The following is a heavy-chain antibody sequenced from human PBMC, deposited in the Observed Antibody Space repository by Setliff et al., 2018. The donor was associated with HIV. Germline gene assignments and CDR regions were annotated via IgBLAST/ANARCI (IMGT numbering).Heavy chain of an antibody. J-gene: IGHJ4*02. CDR2: INHSGNT. CDR3: ARHRASSSGFPLDF. CDR1: GDSIGSNTFY. D-gene: IGHD6-6*01. V-gene: IGHV4-39*01. Sequence: SETLSLTCSVYGDSIGSNTFYWAWLRQPPGKEPEWIGSINHSGNTYYYPSLKSRVTMSVDTSKNQYSLRLSSVTATDTAVYYCARHRASSSGFPLDFWGQGILVTV.